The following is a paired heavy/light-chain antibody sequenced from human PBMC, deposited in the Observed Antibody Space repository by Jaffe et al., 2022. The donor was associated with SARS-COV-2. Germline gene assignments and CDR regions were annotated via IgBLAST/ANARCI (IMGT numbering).Light chain of an antibody. CDR2: AAS. J-gene: IGKJ3*01. Sequence: DIQLTQSPSFLSASVGDRVTITCRASQGFTTYLAWYQEKPGKAPKLLIYAASTLQSGVPSRFSGSGSGTEFTLTISSLQPEDFATYYCQQLNNYPLTFGPGTKVDIK. CDR1: QGFTTY. V-gene: IGKV1-9*01. CDR3: QQLNNYPLT.
Heavy chain of an antibody. J-gene: IGHJ6*02. CDR2: IHHTGKT. CDR3: ARGPNGGAAPGTGYYYGMDV. CDR1: GGSFSGYY. V-gene: IGHV4-34*01. D-gene: IGHD6-13*01. Sequence: QVQLQQWGAGLLKPSETLSLTCAVYGGSFSGYYWSWIRRPPGKGLEWIGEIHHTGKTNYNPSLKSRVTISLDTSKNQFSLNLNSVTAADTAVYYCARGPNGGAAPGTGYYYGMDVWGQGTTVTVSS.